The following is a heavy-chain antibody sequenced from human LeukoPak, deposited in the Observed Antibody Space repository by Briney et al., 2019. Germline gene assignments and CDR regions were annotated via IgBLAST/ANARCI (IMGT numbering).Heavy chain of an antibody. J-gene: IGHJ4*02. V-gene: IGHV3-23*01. CDR3: AKRSGYCSGGSCYSSPGYYFDY. CDR2: ISGSVVST. D-gene: IGHD2-15*01. Sequence: GGSLRLSCAASNFAFSTYAMSWVHQAPGKGVEWVSGISGSVVSTYYADSVKGRFTISRDNSTNTLYLQMNSLGAEDTAVYYCAKRSGYCSGGSCYSSPGYYFDYWGQGTLVTVSS. CDR1: NFAFSTYA.